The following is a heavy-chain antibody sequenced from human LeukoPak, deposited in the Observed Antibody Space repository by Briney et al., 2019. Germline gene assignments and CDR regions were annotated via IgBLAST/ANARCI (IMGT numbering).Heavy chain of an antibody. Sequence: GGSLRLSCAASGFTFSSYWMHWVRQAPGKGLVWVSRIHSDGSTTNYADSVKGRFTISRDNAKNTLYLQMSSLRAEDTAVYYCAREGATDWYFHLWGRGTLVTVSS. CDR1: GFTFSSYW. CDR2: IHSDGSTT. CDR3: AREGATDWYFHL. J-gene: IGHJ2*01. D-gene: IGHD5-12*01. V-gene: IGHV3-74*01.